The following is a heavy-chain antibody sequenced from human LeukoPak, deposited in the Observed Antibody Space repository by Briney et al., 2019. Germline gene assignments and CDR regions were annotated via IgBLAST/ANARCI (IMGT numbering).Heavy chain of an antibody. D-gene: IGHD2-15*01. CDR1: GFTFSNSA. J-gene: IGHJ3*02. V-gene: IGHV3-23*01. CDR2: ISIWGGST. Sequence: GGSLRLSCAASGFTFSNSAMSWVRQAPGKGLEWVSIISIWGGSTYYADSVKGRFTISRDNSKNTLYLQMNSLRAEDTAVYYCARESSVVAAMRGYGAFDIWGQGTMVTVSS. CDR3: ARESSVVAAMRGYGAFDI.